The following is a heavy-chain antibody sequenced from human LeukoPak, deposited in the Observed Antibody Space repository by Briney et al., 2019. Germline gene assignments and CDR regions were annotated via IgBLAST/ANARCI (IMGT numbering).Heavy chain of an antibody. V-gene: IGHV3-33*08. CDR3: ARAYYYDSSGYPPDY. J-gene: IGHJ4*02. D-gene: IGHD3-22*01. CDR2: TWYDGSNK. Sequence: GGSLRLSCAASGFTFSSYAMSWVRQAPGKGLEWVAVTWYDGSNKYYADSVKGRFTISRDNPQNTLYLQMNSLRAEDTAVYYCARAYYYDSSGYPPDYWGQGTLVTVSS. CDR1: GFTFSSYA.